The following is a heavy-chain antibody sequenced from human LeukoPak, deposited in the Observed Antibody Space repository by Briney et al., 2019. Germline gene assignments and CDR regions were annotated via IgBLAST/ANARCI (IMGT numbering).Heavy chain of an antibody. CDR3: ASGSGTYSPDY. Sequence: ASVKVSCKGSGYTFTSYHMHWVRQAPGQGLEWMGIINPSGGSTSYAQKFQGRVTMTRNTSTSTVYVDLSSLRSEDTAVYYCASGSGTYSPDYWGQGTLVTVSS. J-gene: IGHJ4*02. CDR2: INPSGGST. D-gene: IGHD1-26*01. CDR1: GYTFTSYH. V-gene: IGHV1-46*03.